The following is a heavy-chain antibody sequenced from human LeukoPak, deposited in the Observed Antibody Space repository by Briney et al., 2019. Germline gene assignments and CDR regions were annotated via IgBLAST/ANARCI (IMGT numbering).Heavy chain of an antibody. CDR3: VRDRGDY. Sequence: GGSLRLSCAASGFTFSSYAMSWVRQAPGRGLEWVANIKLGGSEVYYVESVKGRFTISRDDAKNSLFLQMGSLRDEDTAIYYCVRDRGDYWGQGTLVTVSS. CDR2: IKLGGSEV. J-gene: IGHJ4*02. CDR1: GFTFSSYA. V-gene: IGHV3-7*01.